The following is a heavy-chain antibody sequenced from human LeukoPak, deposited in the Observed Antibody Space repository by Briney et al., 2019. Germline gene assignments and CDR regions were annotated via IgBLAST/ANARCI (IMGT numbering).Heavy chain of an antibody. CDR1: GGSISTYS. D-gene: IGHD3-22*01. J-gene: IGHJ4*02. CDR2: IFDTGSI. CDR3: ARGDYYDSSGYQSPSFDY. V-gene: IGHV4-59*08. Sequence: SETLSLTCTVSGGSISTYSWSWIRQPPGKGLEWTGYIFDTGSINYNPSLKSRVTISVDTSKNQFSLKLSTVTAADTAVYYCARGDYYDSSGYQSPSFDYWGQGTLVTVSS.